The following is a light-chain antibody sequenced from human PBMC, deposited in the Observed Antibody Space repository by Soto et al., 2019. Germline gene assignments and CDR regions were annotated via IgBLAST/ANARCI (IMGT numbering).Light chain of an antibody. J-gene: IGKJ1*01. CDR2: GAS. CDR1: QTINNN. V-gene: IGKV3-15*01. CDR3: QQYNNWPQT. Sequence: VMTQAPATLSVTQWETATLPGRASQTINNNVAWYQLKDGQVPRLLIYGASTRAADVPARFSGGGSGTEFTLTISSLQSEDFAEYHCQQYNNWPQTFGQGTKVDIK.